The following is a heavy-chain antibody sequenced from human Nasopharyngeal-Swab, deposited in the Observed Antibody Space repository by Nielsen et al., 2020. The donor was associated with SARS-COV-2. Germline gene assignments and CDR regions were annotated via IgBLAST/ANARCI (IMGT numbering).Heavy chain of an antibody. Sequence: ASVQVSCKASGYTFTGYYMHWVRQAPGQGLEWMGRINPTSGGTNYAQKFQGRVTMTRDTSISTAYMELSRLRSDDTAVYYCARSITMVRGVPKPSYGMDVWGQGTTVTVSS. CDR1: GYTFTGYY. V-gene: IGHV1-2*06. J-gene: IGHJ6*02. CDR2: INPTSGGT. CDR3: ARSITMVRGVPKPSYGMDV. D-gene: IGHD3-10*01.